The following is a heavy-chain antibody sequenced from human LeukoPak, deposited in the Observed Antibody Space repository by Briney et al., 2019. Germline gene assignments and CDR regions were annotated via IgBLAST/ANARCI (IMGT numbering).Heavy chain of an antibody. J-gene: IGHJ6*02. D-gene: IGHD3-16*01. CDR2: IIAGNGNT. V-gene: IGHV1-3*01. CDR3: ARVVMRLREGDYYYDMDV. CDR1: GYTFTNYA. Sequence: ASVKVSCKASGYTFTNYALHWVRQAPGQRLEWMGWIIAGNGNTEYSQKFQGRVTITRDTSASTAYMELSSLISEDTSVYYCARVVMRLREGDYYYDMDVWGQGTTVTVSS.